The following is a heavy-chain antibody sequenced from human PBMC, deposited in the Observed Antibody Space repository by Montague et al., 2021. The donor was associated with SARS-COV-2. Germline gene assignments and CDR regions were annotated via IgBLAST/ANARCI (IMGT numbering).Heavy chain of an antibody. J-gene: IGHJ3*02. CDR2: IYYSGST. V-gene: IGHV4-31*03. D-gene: IGHD3-10*01. CDR1: GGSISSGGYC. Sequence: TLSLTCTVSGGSISSGGYCWSWIRQHPGKGLEWIGYIYYSGSTYYNPSLKSRVTISVDTSKNQFSLKLSSVTAADTAVYYCARSKLWFGESLLSDAFDIWGQGTMVTVSS. CDR3: ARSKLWFGESLLSDAFDI.